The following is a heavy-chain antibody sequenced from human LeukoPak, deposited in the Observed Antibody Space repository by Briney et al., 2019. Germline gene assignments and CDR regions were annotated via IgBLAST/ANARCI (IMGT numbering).Heavy chain of an antibody. V-gene: IGHV1-18*01. D-gene: IGHD2-8*01. CDR3: ARDCSNGVCHPRDY. Sequence: ASVKVSCKASGYTVTGSGISWLRQAPGQGLEWVGWIATYNGDKKYSEKFQGRITMTTDSSTSTYYLEVRSLAPDDTAIYYCARDCSNGVCHPRDYWGQGTLVTVSS. CDR2: IATYNGDK. CDR1: GYTVTGSG. J-gene: IGHJ4*02.